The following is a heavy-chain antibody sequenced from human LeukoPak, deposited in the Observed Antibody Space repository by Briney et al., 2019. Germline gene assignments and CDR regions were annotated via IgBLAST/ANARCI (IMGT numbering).Heavy chain of an antibody. Sequence: GGSLRLSCAASGFTFSSYSMNWVRQAPGKGLEWVGRTRNKANSYTTEYAASVKGRFTISRDDSKNSLYLQMNSLKTEDTAVYYCARELATAGAFDIWGQGTMVTVSS. J-gene: IGHJ3*02. V-gene: IGHV3-72*01. CDR2: TRNKANSYTT. CDR3: ARELATAGAFDI. CDR1: GFTFSSYS. D-gene: IGHD2-21*02.